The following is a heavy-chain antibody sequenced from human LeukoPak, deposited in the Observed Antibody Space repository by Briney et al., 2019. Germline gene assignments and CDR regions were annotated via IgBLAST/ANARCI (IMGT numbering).Heavy chain of an antibody. D-gene: IGHD1-1*01. Sequence: PRGSLSLSGCALAFSVGSYSIDWDRPAPGKEQGWVLHINSGSSTIYYADSVKGRFTISRDNAGNSLYLQRNSLRAEDTAVYYCARVLLERPGIDSFDMWGQGTMVTVSS. V-gene: IGHV3-48*01. CDR3: ARVLLERPGIDSFDM. CDR2: INSGSSTI. CDR1: AFSVGSYS. J-gene: IGHJ3*02.